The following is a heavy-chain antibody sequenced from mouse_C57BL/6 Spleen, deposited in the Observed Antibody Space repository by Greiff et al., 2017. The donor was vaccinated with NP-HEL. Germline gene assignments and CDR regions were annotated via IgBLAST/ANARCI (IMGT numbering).Heavy chain of an antibody. CDR1: GYTFTSYT. CDR3: AGLYGSSYGDAMDY. Sequence: LQESGAELARPGASVKMSCKASGYTFTSYTMHWVKQRPGQGLEWIGYINPSSGYTKYNQKFKDKATLTADKSSSTAYMQLSSLTSEDSAVYYCAGLYGSSYGDAMDYWGQGTSVTVSS. CDR2: INPSSGYT. D-gene: IGHD1-1*01. V-gene: IGHV1-4*01. J-gene: IGHJ4*01.